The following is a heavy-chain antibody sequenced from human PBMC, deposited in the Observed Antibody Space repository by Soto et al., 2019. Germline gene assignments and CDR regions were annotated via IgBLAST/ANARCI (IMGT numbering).Heavy chain of an antibody. V-gene: IGHV3-23*01. CDR2: ISGSGGST. CDR1: GFTFSSYA. CDR3: TKVPRRAKWGSRPSFDY. Sequence: GGSLRLSCAASGFTFSSYAMSWVRQAPGKGLEWVSAISGSGGSTYYADSVKGRFTISRDNSKNTMYLQMNSLRTEDTAVDYCTKVPRRAKWGSRPSFDYWGQGTLVTVSS. D-gene: IGHD7-27*01. J-gene: IGHJ4*02.